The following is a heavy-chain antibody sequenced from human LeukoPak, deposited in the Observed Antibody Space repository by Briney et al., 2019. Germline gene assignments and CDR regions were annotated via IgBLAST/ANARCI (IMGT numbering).Heavy chain of an antibody. V-gene: IGHV3-11*04. CDR1: GFTFSDYY. D-gene: IGHD6-13*01. CDR3: ARDPVPGSPRYFDY. CDR2: ISSSGSTI. Sequence: GGSLRPSCAASGFTFSDYYMSWIRQAPGKGLEWVSYISSSGSTIYYADSVKGRFTISRDNAKNSLYLQMNSLRAEDTAVYYCARDPVPGSPRYFDYWGQGTLVTVSS. J-gene: IGHJ4*02.